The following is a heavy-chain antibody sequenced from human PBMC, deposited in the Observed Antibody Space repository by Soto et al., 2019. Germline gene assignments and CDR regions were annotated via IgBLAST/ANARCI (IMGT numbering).Heavy chain of an antibody. CDR1: GFTFSSYA. V-gene: IGHV3-30-3*01. Sequence: GGSLRLSCAASGFTFSSYAMHWVRQAPGKGLEWVAHISHDGSNNYYADSVKGRFTISRDNSTNMVYLQMNSLRVDDTAVYYCARDRSMVVVGPGYWGQGTLVTVSS. CDR2: ISHDGSNN. J-gene: IGHJ4*02. D-gene: IGHD2-2*01. CDR3: ARDRSMVVVGPGY.